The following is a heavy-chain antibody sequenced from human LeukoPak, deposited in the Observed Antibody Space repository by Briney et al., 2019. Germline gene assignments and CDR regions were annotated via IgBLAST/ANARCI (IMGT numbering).Heavy chain of an antibody. D-gene: IGHD6-19*01. V-gene: IGHV1-46*01. CDR1: GYTFTSYD. Sequence: GASVKVSCKASGYTFTSYDINWVRQATGQGLEWMGIINPSGGSTSYAQKFQGRVTMTRDTSASTVYMELRSLRSDDTAVYYCARDRAVAGLFYYYYGMDVWGQGTTVTVSS. CDR3: ARDRAVAGLFYYYYGMDV. CDR2: INPSGGST. J-gene: IGHJ6*02.